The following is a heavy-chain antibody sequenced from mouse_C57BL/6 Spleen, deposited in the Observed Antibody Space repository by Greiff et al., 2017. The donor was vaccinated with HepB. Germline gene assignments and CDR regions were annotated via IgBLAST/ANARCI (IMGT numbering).Heavy chain of an antibody. CDR3: AKYGSSPYYYAMDY. J-gene: IGHJ4*01. Sequence: EVKLVESGGGLVKPGGSLKLSCAASGFTFSDYGMHWVRQAPEKGLEWVAYISSGSSTIYYADTVKGRFTISRDNAKNTLFLQMTSLRSEDTAMYYCAKYGSSPYYYAMDYWGQGTSVTVSS. CDR2: ISSGSSTI. V-gene: IGHV5-17*01. D-gene: IGHD1-1*01. CDR1: GFTFSDYG.